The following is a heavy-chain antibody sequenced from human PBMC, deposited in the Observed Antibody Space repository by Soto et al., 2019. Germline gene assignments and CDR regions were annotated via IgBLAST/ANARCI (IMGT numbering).Heavy chain of an antibody. J-gene: IGHJ4*02. CDR1: RVSLSTSGVG. D-gene: IGHD1-26*01. Sequence: QITLKESGPTLVKPTQTLTLTCTFSRVSLSTSGVGVGWICKPPVKALEWLAIIYWDDDMRYRPSLKMRLTITQDTSKTPRVLTMTTIDPMATAKYYCLPGRSGIYFYYWCQGTLVTVAS. V-gene: IGHV2-5*02. CDR3: LPGRSGIYFYY. CDR2: IYWDDDM.